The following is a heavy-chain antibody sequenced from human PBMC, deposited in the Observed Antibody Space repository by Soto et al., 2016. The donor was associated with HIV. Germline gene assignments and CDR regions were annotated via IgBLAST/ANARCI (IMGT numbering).Heavy chain of an antibody. V-gene: IGHV3-30*18. D-gene: IGHD3-3*02. CDR1: GFTFSSYG. Sequence: VQLVESGGGVVQPGRSLRLSCAASGFTFSSYGMHWVRQAPGKGLEWVAVIYYDGSNKYYADSVKGRFTISRDNSKNTLYLLLNSLRTEDTAMYYCAKGNHAGIRIFGVVIPYLDYWGQGTLVTVSS. CDR3: AKGNHAGIRIFGVVIPYLDY. CDR2: IYYDGSNK. J-gene: IGHJ4*02.